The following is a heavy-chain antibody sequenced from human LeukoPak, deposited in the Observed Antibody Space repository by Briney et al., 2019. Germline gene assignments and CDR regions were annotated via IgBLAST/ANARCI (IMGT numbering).Heavy chain of an antibody. Sequence: ASVKVSCKASGYTFTSYGISWVRQAPGQGLEWMGWISAYNGNTKYEQKLQGRVTMTTDTSTSTAYMELRSLRSDDTAVYYCAREGQYYYDSSGYAHDAFDIWGQGTMVTVSS. V-gene: IGHV1-18*01. CDR2: ISAYNGNT. D-gene: IGHD3-22*01. J-gene: IGHJ3*02. CDR3: AREGQYYYDSSGYAHDAFDI. CDR1: GYTFTSYG.